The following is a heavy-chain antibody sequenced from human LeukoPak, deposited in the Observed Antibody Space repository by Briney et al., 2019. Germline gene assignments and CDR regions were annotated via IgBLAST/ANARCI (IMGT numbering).Heavy chain of an antibody. Sequence: GGSLRLSCAASGFTFSSYGMHWVRQAPGKGLEWVAVISYDGSNKYYADSVKGRFTISRDNSKNTLYLQMNSLRAEDTAMYYCASNVGMDVWGQGATVTVSS. CDR2: ISYDGSNK. CDR1: GFTFSSYG. CDR3: ASNVGMDV. V-gene: IGHV3-30*03. J-gene: IGHJ6*02.